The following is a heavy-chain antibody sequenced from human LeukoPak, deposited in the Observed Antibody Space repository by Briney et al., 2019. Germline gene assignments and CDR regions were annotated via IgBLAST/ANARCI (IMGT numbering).Heavy chain of an antibody. V-gene: IGHV4-59*01. CDR2: IYYSGST. CDR3: ARVDGYSNFFPFDY. J-gene: IGHJ4*02. CDR1: GGSISSYY. D-gene: IGHD4-11*01. Sequence: SETLSLTCTVSGGSISSYYWSWIRQPPGKGLEWIGYIYYSGSTNYNPSLKSRVTISVDTSKNQFSLKPSSVTAADTAVYYCARVDGYSNFFPFDYWGQGTLVTVSS.